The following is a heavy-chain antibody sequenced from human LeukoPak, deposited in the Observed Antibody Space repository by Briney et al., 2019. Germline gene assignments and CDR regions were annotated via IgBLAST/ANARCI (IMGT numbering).Heavy chain of an antibody. D-gene: IGHD1-1*01. CDR2: IYYSGST. J-gene: IGHJ4*02. CDR3: ARLDDLGGFDY. CDR1: GGSISSYY. Sequence: PSETLSLTCTVSGGSISSYYWSWIRQPPGKGLEWIGYIYYSGSTNYNPSLKSRVTISVDTSKNQFSLKLSSVTAADTAVYYCARLDDLGGFDYWGQGTLVTVSS. V-gene: IGHV4-59*08.